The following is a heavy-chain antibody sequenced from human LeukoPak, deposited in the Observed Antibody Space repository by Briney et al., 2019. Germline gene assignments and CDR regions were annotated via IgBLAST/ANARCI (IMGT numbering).Heavy chain of an antibody. V-gene: IGHV4-39*07. D-gene: IGHD2-15*01. CDR1: GGSISSSSYY. CDR2: IYYSGST. Sequence: PSETLSLTCTVSGGSISSSSYYWGWIRQPPGKGLEWIGSIYYSGSTYYNPSLKSRVTISVDTSKNQFSLKLSSVTAADTAVYYCASGRWAEVFDYWGQGTLVTVSS. J-gene: IGHJ4*02. CDR3: ASGRWAEVFDY.